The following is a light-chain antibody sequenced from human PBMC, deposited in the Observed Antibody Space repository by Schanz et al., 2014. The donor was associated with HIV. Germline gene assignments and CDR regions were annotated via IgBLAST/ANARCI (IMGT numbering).Light chain of an antibody. CDR1: QSISTW. CDR2: AAS. V-gene: IGKV1-27*01. J-gene: IGKJ3*01. CDR3: QKYNSAPLT. Sequence: DIQMTQSPSTLAASVGDRVTITCRASQSISTWLAWYQQKPGMAPKLLIYAASTLQSGVPFRFSGSGSGTDFTLTISSLQPEDVATYYCQKYNSAPLTFGPGTKVDIK.